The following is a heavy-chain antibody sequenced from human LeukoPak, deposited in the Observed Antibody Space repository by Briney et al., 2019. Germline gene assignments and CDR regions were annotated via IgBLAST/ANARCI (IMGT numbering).Heavy chain of an antibody. CDR3: GRETWEAYNDFWIGYVTD. Sequence: GGSLRLSCAASGFTFSDSWMTWVRQAPGKGLEWVANIRHDGESKYYVDSVKGRFTISRDNAYKSFYLDMNSLTVEDTAIYYCGRETWEAYNDFWIGYVTDWGQGILVTVSS. CDR2: IRHDGESK. CDR1: GFTFSDSW. J-gene: IGHJ4*02. V-gene: IGHV3-7*01. D-gene: IGHD3-3*01.